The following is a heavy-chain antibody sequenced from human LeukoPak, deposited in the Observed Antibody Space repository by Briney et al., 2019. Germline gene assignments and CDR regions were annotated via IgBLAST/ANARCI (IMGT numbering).Heavy chain of an antibody. CDR2: INPNSGDT. V-gene: IGHV1-2*02. D-gene: IGHD1-26*01. J-gene: IGHJ4*02. CDR1: GYTFTSYG. Sequence: GSVKVSCKASGYTFTSYGISWVRQAPGQGLEWMGWINPNSGDTKYAQKFQGRVTMTRDTSISTAYMELSSLRSDDTAVYYCARYSGDYHIYYFDYWGQGTLVTVSS. CDR3: ARYSGDYHIYYFDY.